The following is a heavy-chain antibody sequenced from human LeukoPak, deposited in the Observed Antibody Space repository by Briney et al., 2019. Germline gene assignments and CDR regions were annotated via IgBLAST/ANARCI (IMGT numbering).Heavy chain of an antibody. D-gene: IGHD3-16*01. CDR3: VRDLGDQPLRIFFDF. V-gene: IGHV1-18*04. Sequence: ASVKVSCKGSGYTFTSFGISWVRQAPGQGLEWMGWISAYNGNINFAQKLQGRVTMTTDTSTSTAYKEQRSLRSDDTAMFYCVRDLGDQPLRIFFDFWGQGTLVTVSS. J-gene: IGHJ4*02. CDR1: GYTFTSFG. CDR2: ISAYNGNI.